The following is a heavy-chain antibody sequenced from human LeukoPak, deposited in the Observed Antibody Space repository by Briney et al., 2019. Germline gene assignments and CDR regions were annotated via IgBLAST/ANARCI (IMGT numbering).Heavy chain of an antibody. D-gene: IGHD3-16*01. CDR1: GFIFNNFW. CDR2: IKQDASEK. V-gene: IGHV3-7*01. J-gene: IGHJ3*02. Sequence: GGSLRLSCAASGFIFNNFWMTWVRQAPGKGLEWVANIKQDASEKYYVDSVKGRFTISRDNAKNSLSMQMTSLRAEDTAVYYCARTLTGSFDIWGQGTRVTVSS. CDR3: ARTLTGSFDI.